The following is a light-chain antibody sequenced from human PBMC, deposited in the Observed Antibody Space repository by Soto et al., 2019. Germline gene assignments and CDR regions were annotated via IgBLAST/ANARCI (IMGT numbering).Light chain of an antibody. CDR3: QQYNNWWT. Sequence: EIVLTQSPGTLSLSPGERATLSCRASQSVSSNLAWYQQKPGQAPRLLIYGASTRATGIPARFSGSGSGTEFTLTISRLEPEDFAVYYCQQYNNWWTFGQGTKVDIK. J-gene: IGKJ1*01. V-gene: IGKV3-15*01. CDR1: QSVSSN. CDR2: GAS.